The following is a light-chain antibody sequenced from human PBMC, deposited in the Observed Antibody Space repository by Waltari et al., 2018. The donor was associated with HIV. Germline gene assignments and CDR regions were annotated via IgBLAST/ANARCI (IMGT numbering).Light chain of an antibody. J-gene: IGKJ2*01. CDR2: GAS. CDR3: QHYTNRPPGYT. V-gene: IGKV3-15*01. CDR1: HTLKSN. Sequence: EVVMTQSPANLSVSPGATVTLSCTARHTLKSNLAWYLQRPGQAPRRIIYGASTRAAGIPARFSGNESGTDVTLTISSLQSEDFAVYFCQHYTNRPPGYTFGQGTKLEIK.